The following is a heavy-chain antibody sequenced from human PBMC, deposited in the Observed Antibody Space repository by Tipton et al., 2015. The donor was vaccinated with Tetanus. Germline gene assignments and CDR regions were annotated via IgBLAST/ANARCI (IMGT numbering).Heavy chain of an antibody. CDR2: ISSSGST. D-gene: IGHD3-3*01. Sequence: LRLSCAASGFDFRSDWMTWVRQAPGKGLEWLAYISSSGSTNSDYSLKSRITISRDTSKNHFSLNLASVTAADTAVYFCARANFDFPKKGPFDSWGQGIPVIVSA. CDR1: GFDFRSDW. J-gene: IGHJ4*02. V-gene: IGHV4-59*01. CDR3: ARANFDFPKKGPFDS.